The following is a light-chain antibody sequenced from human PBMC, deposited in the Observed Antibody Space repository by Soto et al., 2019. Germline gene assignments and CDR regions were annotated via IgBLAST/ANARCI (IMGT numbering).Light chain of an antibody. Sequence: QSALTQPASVTRSPGQSITISCTGTSSDIGAYDYVSWYQQHPGGVPKLLIYDVSSRPSGVSSRFSGSKSGNTASLTISGLQADDEADYYCSSFADSSVRDYVFGGRTKLTVL. CDR1: SSDIGAYDY. CDR3: SSFADSSVRDYV. CDR2: DVS. J-gene: IGLJ1*01. V-gene: IGLV2-14*03.